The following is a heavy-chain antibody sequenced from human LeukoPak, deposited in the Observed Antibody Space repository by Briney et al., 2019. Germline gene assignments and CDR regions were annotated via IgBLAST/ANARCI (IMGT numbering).Heavy chain of an antibody. V-gene: IGHV5-51*01. Sequence: GESLKISCKGSGYSFTSFWIGWVRQMPGKGLEWMGIIYPGDSDTRYSPSFQGQVTISVDKSINIACLQWGSLKASDTAMYYCARSGGYYLSAFDLWGQGTMVTVSS. CDR2: IYPGDSDT. D-gene: IGHD3-22*01. CDR3: ARSGGYYLSAFDL. CDR1: GYSFTSFW. J-gene: IGHJ3*01.